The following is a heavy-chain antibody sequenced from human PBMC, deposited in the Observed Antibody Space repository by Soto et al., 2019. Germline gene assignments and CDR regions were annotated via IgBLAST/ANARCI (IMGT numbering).Heavy chain of an antibody. V-gene: IGHV3-23*01. CDR2: ITGTGGNT. J-gene: IGHJ6*02. Sequence: GGSLRLSCAASGFPLSTYGMTWVRQAPGKGLEWVSAITGTGGNTYYVHSVKGRVTSSRDNSKNLLYLQVNSLRVEDTAVYYCARIRGYWYGLDVWGQGTTVTVSS. CDR1: GFPLSTYG. CDR3: ARIRGYWYGLDV.